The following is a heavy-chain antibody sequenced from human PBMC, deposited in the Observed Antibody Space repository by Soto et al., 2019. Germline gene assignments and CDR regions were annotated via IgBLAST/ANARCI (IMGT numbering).Heavy chain of an antibody. D-gene: IGHD3-9*01. CDR1: GFTFSSYA. Sequence: PGGSLRLSCAASGFTFSSYAMSWVRQAPWKGLEWVSAISGSGGSTYYADSVKGRFTISRDNSKNTLYLQMNSLRAEDTAVYYCAGGQTYYYILTGYPHFDDGVQGTLVTVST. V-gene: IGHV3-23*01. J-gene: IGHJ4*02. CDR3: AGGQTYYYILTGYPHFDD. CDR2: ISGSGGST.